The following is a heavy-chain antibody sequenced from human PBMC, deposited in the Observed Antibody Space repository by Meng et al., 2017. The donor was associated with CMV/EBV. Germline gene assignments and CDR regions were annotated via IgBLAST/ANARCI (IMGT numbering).Heavy chain of an antibody. Sequence: SGPTLVKPTQTLTLTCTFSGCSHSTSGMGVSWIRQPPGKALEWLARIDWDDDKFYSTSLKTRLTISKDTSKNQVVLTMTNMDPVDTATYYCARSRIAAAGTRRTYYYYGMDVWGQGTTVTVSS. V-gene: IGHV2-70D*14. CDR1: GCSHSTSGMG. CDR3: ARSRIAAAGTRRTYYYYGMDV. D-gene: IGHD6-13*01. J-gene: IGHJ6*02. CDR2: IDWDDDK.